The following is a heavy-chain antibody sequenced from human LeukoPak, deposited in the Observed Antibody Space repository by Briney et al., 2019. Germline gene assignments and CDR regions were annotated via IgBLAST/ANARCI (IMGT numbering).Heavy chain of an antibody. D-gene: IGHD3-10*01. CDR1: GGTFSSYA. CDR2: IIPIFGTA. CDR3: ARDRNYGSGSCYKPSYFDY. J-gene: IGHJ4*02. Sequence: GASVKVSCKASGGTFSSYAISWVRQAPGQGLEWMGGIIPIFGTANYAQKFQGRVTITADESTSTAYMELSSLRSEDTAVYYCARDRNYGSGSCYKPSYFDYWGQGTLVTVSS. V-gene: IGHV1-69*13.